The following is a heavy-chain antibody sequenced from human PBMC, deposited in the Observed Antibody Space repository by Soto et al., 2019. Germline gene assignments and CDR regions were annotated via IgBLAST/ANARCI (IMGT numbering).Heavy chain of an antibody. V-gene: IGHV4-39*01. CDR3: ARHPGYCSGSSCYGYYTMDV. CDR2: IYYGGNT. J-gene: IGHJ6*02. D-gene: IGHD2-2*01. Sequence: SEPLSLTCTVSGASINDYHWAWIRQPPGKGLEWIGTIYYGGNTYYNPFLKSRVTISVDTSKNQFSLELSSVTAADTAVYSCARHPGYCSGSSCYGYYTMDVWGQGTTVS. CDR1: GASINDYH.